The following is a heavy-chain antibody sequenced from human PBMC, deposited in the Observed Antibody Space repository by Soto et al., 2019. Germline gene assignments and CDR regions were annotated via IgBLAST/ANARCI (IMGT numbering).Heavy chain of an antibody. Sequence: LSLTCTDCGGSISGYYWSWIRQPPGKGLEWIGYIYYSGSTNYNPSLKSRVTISVDTSKNQFSLKLSSVTAADTAVYYCARVTDTYYYVLGSLAPIYSFVYPGQATLVSVFS. V-gene: IGHV4-59*01. D-gene: IGHD3-10*01. CDR1: GGSISGYY. CDR3: ARVTDTYYYVLGSLAPIYSFVY. J-gene: IGHJ4*02. CDR2: IYYSGST.